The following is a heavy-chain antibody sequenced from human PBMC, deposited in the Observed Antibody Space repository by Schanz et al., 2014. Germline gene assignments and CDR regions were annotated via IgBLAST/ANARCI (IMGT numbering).Heavy chain of an antibody. Sequence: EVQLLESGGGLVQPGGSLRLSCAVSGFTFSSYAMSWVRQAPGKGLEWLANINQDGSEEYYVDSLNGRLTISRDNARNSLYLQMNSLRAEDTAVYFCARGGAGSVLFFFDYWGQGTLVTVSS. CDR3: ARGGAGSVLFFFDY. J-gene: IGHJ4*02. CDR2: INQDGSEE. D-gene: IGHD3-10*01. CDR1: GFTFSSYA. V-gene: IGHV3-7*04.